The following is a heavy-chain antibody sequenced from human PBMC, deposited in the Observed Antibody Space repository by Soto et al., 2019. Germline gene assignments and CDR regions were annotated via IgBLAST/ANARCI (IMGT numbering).Heavy chain of an antibody. CDR1: GGTFSSYA. CDR3: ARGGEGWRGAAADLDY. V-gene: IGHV1-69*05. D-gene: IGHD6-13*01. J-gene: IGHJ4*02. CDR2: IIPIFGTA. Sequence: QVQLVQSGAEVKKPGSSVKVSCKASGGTFSSYAISWVRQAPGQGLEWMGGIIPIFGTANYAQKFQGRVTITXXEXTIXAYMELSSLRPEDTAVYYCARGGEGWRGAAADLDYWGQGTLVTLSS.